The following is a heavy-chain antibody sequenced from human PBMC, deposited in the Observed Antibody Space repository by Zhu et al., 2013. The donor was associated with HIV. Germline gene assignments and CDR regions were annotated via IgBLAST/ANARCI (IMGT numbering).Heavy chain of an antibody. CDR3: VKIWVSPQRPLRLLEWSN. CDR2: AGVIDGNM. J-gene: IGHJ4*02. D-gene: IGHD3-3*01. Sequence: IQLLQSGGEMREPGSSIRVSCKTSGYDFDRYSITWVRQAPGKGLEWVGWAGVIDGNMKESQHTQGRITMITDKFTKTVHMEVRNLIPEDTATYYCVKIWVSPQRPLRLLEWSNWGQGTHVTVSS. CDR1: GYDFDRYS. V-gene: IGHV1-18*01.